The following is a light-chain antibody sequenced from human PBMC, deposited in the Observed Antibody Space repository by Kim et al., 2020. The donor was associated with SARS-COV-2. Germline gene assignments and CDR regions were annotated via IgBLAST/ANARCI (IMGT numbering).Light chain of an antibody. Sequence: ATLSLSPGERATLSCRASQNASSFLAWYQQKPGQAPRLLIYNTSKRATGIPARFSGSGSGTDFTLTISRIEPEDFVVYYCQQRSTFGGGTKVDIK. CDR2: NTS. J-gene: IGKJ4*01. V-gene: IGKV3-11*01. CDR3: QQRST. CDR1: QNASSF.